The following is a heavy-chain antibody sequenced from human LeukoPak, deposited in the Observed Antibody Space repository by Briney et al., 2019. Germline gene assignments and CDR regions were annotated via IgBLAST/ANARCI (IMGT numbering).Heavy chain of an antibody. J-gene: IGHJ4*02. Sequence: SETLSLTCSVSGGSINSTLYYWGWIRQPPGKGLEWIGSIYYSGSTYYNPSLKSRVIISVDTSKNQFSLKLSSVTAADTAVYYCAVRRHVLRYFDWSVDYWGQGTLVTVSS. CDR2: IYYSGST. D-gene: IGHD3-9*01. V-gene: IGHV4-39*07. CDR3: AVRRHVLRYFDWSVDY. CDR1: GGSINSTLYY.